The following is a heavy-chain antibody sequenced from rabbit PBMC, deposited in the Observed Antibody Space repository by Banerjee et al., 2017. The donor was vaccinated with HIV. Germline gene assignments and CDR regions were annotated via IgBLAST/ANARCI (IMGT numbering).Heavy chain of an antibody. CDR1: GIDFSNYY. CDR3: ARRDATYAGYGYTTLNL. J-gene: IGHJ4*01. CDR2: INTGGYT. Sequence: QSLEESGGDLVKPGASLTLTCTASGIDFSNYYMSWVRQAPGEGLEYIGFINTGGYTRYASWAKGRFTISKTSSTTVTLQMTSLTAADTATYFCARRDATYAGYGYTTLNLWGQGTLVTVS. D-gene: IGHD6-1*01. V-gene: IGHV1S40*01.